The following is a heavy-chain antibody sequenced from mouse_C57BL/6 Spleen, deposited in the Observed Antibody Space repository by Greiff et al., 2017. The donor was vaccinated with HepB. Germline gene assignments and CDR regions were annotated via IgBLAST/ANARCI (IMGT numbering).Heavy chain of an antibody. CDR2: FYPGSGSI. Sequence: VKLVESGAELVKPGASVKLSCKASGYTFTEYTIHWVKQRSGQGLEWIGWFYPGSGSIKYNEKFKDKATLTADKSSSTVYMELSRLTSEDSAVYFCARHTYYYGSSYDYFDYWGQGTTLTVAS. CDR1: GYTFTEYT. V-gene: IGHV1-62-2*01. CDR3: ARHTYYYGSSYDYFDY. D-gene: IGHD1-1*01. J-gene: IGHJ2*01.